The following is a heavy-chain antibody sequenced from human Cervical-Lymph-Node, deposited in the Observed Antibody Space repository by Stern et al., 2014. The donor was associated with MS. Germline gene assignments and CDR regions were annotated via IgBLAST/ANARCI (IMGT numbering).Heavy chain of an antibody. CDR1: GFIFSDYY. CDR3: ARDTEMMTPTGRNWYFDL. J-gene: IGHJ2*01. CDR2: ISYRSGNT. D-gene: IGHD1-1*01. Sequence: VQLVESGGGLVKPGGSLTLSCAVSGFIFSDYYMSWIRQSPARGLEWLAYISYRSGNTGYAASVKGRFAISRDNANNLLYLQMNSLRAEDTAVYFCARDTEMMTPTGRNWYFDLWGRGSLVTVSS. V-gene: IGHV3-11*06.